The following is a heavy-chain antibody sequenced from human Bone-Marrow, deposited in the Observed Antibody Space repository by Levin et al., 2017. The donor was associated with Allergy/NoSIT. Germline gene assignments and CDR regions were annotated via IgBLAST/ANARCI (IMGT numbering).Heavy chain of an antibody. D-gene: IGHD6-19*01. J-gene: IGHJ5*02. CDR1: GVTFSSYA. CDR2: IIPMAGIA. Sequence: GGSLRLSCKASGVTFSSYAITWVRQAPGEGLEWMGRIIPMAGIAKYAQKFQGRVSMTADTSTKRTYLELSSLRSDDTAIYYCALDLSIAVSGTPYNWFDPWGQGTLVTVSS. V-gene: IGHV1-69*04. CDR3: ALDLSIAVSGTPYNWFDP.